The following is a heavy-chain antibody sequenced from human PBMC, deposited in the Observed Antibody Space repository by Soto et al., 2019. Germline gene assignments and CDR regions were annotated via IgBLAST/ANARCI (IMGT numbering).Heavy chain of an antibody. J-gene: IGHJ4*02. CDR3: AREGSYHDFDY. CDR1: GYTFTSYG. CDR2: ISGYNGDT. V-gene: IGHV1-18*01. D-gene: IGHD3-22*01. Sequence: GASVTVSCTASGYTFTSYGITWVRQAPGQGLAWMGWISGYNGDTNYAQKFQGRVTLTTDTSTSTAHLEVMTLRSDDTAVYYCAREGSYHDFDYWGLGTLVTVSS.